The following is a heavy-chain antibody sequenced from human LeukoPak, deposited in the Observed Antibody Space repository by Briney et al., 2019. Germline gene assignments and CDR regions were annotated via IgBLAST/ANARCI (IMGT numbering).Heavy chain of an antibody. Sequence: ASVKVSCKASGYIFTDYYMHWVRQAPGQGLEWMGWINGYSGGTNYALKFQGRVTMTRDTSISTAYMELSRLRSDDTAVYYCARDRDGGSAVAGNYWGQGTLVTVSS. CDR1: GYIFTDYY. J-gene: IGHJ4*02. CDR3: ARDRDGGSAVAGNY. D-gene: IGHD2-15*01. CDR2: INGYSGGT. V-gene: IGHV1-2*02.